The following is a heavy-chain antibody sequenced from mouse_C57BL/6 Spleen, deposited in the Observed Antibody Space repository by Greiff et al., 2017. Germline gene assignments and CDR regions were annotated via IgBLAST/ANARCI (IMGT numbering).Heavy chain of an antibody. CDR2: INPGSGGT. Sequence: QVQLQQSGAELVRPGTSVKVSCKASGYAFTNYLIEWVKQRPGQGLEWIGVINPGSGGTNYNEKFKGKATLTADKSSSTAYMQLSSLTSEDSAVYFCAGRGFDGYYVGFAYWGQGTLVTVSA. V-gene: IGHV1-54*01. D-gene: IGHD2-3*01. J-gene: IGHJ3*01. CDR1: GYAFTNYL. CDR3: AGRGFDGYYVGFAY.